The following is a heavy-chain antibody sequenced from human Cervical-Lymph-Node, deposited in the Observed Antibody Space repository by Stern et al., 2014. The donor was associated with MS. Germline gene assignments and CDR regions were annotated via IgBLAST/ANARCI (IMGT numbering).Heavy chain of an antibody. CDR1: GDTFINFA. J-gene: IGHJ6*02. Sequence: QMQLVQSGAEVKKPGSSVKVSCTASGDTFINFAISWVRQAPGQGLEWMGGIVPILGTTEYVEKFQGRVSISAGDFAATVYMELSSLRSEDTAVYFCARDNDDNGMDVWGQGTTVIVSS. D-gene: IGHD1-1*01. CDR2: IVPILGTT. CDR3: ARDNDDNGMDV. V-gene: IGHV1-69*01.